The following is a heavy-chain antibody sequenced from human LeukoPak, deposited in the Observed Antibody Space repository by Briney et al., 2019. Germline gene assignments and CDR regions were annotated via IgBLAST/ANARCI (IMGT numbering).Heavy chain of an antibody. Sequence: SETLSLTCTVSGGSISSYYWSWIRQPPGKGLEWIGYIYYSGSTNYNPSLKSRVTISVDTSKNQFSLKLSSVTAADTAVYYCAKGVDPRGVTLLDVWGKGTTVTISS. D-gene: IGHD3-10*01. V-gene: IGHV4-59*01. J-gene: IGHJ6*04. CDR1: GGSISSYY. CDR2: IYYSGST. CDR3: AKGVDPRGVTLLDV.